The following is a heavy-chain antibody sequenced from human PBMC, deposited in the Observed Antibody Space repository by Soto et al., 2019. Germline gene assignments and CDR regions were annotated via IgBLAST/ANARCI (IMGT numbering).Heavy chain of an antibody. CDR2: ISAYNGNT. CDR1: GYTFASYG. J-gene: IGHJ4*02. D-gene: IGHD6-19*01. V-gene: IGHV1-18*01. Sequence: ASVKVSCKASGYTFASYGMSWVRQAPGQRHEWMGWISAYNGNTNYAQKHQGRVTMTTDTSTSTANKEMRSLRSDDKAVYFGARVPVAGMYYFDYWGQGTLLTVSS. CDR3: ARVPVAGMYYFDY.